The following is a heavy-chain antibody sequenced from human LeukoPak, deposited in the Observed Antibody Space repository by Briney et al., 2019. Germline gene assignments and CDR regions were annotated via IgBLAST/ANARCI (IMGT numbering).Heavy chain of an antibody. V-gene: IGHV3-7*01. J-gene: IGHJ5*02. Sequence: GGSLRLSCVASGVTFTSYWRSWVRQAPGKGLEWVANIKQDGSEKYYVVSLEGRFTISRDNDKECVYMEINRLRAEDTVVYYCARRGPIAVPVFWFDPWGQGTLVIVSS. CDR3: ARRGPIAVPVFWFDP. CDR2: IKQDGSEK. CDR1: GVTFTSYW. D-gene: IGHD6-19*01.